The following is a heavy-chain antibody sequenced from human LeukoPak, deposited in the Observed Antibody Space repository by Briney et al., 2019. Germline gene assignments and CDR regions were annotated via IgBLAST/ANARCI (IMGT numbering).Heavy chain of an antibody. D-gene: IGHD2-15*01. CDR3: ARRSATATYFDY. Sequence: SETLSLTCTVSGGSITNYYWSWIRQPAGKGLEWIGRIYTSGSTNYNPSLKSRVTISVDTSKNQFSLKLSSVTAADTAVYYCARRSATATYFDYWGQGTLVTVSS. V-gene: IGHV4-4*07. CDR1: GGSITNYY. J-gene: IGHJ4*02. CDR2: IYTSGST.